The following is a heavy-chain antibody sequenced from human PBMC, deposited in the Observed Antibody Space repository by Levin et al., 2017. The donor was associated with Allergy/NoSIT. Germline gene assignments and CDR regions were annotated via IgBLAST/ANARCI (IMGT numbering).Heavy chain of an antibody. D-gene: IGHD5-24*01. CDR2: ISWNSGSI. Sequence: GGSLRLSCAASGFTFDDYAMHWVRQAPGKGLEWVSGISWNSGSIGYADSVKGRFTISRDNAKNSLYLQMNSLRTEDTALYYCARDNSGLADGFESWGEGTMVIVSS. V-gene: IGHV3-9*01. CDR1: GFTFDDYA. CDR3: ARDNSGLADGFES. J-gene: IGHJ3*02.